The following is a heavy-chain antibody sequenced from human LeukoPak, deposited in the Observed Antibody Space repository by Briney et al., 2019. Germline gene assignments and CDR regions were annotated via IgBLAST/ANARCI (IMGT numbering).Heavy chain of an antibody. CDR1: GYTLTELS. V-gene: IGHV1-24*01. D-gene: IGHD3-9*01. CDR2: FDPEDGET. Sequence: ASVKVSCKVSGYTLTELSMHWVRQAPGKGLEWMGGFDPEDGETIYAQKFQGRVTITADESTSTAYMELSSLRSEDTTVYYCARGNLTGYPYYYYMDVWGKGTTVTVSS. CDR3: ARGNLTGYPYYYYMDV. J-gene: IGHJ6*03.